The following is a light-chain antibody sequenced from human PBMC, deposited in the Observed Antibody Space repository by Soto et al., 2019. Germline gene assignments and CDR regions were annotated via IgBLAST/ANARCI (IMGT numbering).Light chain of an antibody. CDR3: CSYAASSTAVV. V-gene: IGLV2-23*01. Sequence: QSALTQPASVSGSPGQSITISCTGTSSDVGSYKLVSWYQQHPGKAPHLMIYDGSERPSGVSNRVSGSKSGNTASLTISGVQAEDEAGYCCCSYAASSTAVVFGGGTKLTVL. J-gene: IGLJ2*01. CDR1: SSDVGSYKL. CDR2: DGS.